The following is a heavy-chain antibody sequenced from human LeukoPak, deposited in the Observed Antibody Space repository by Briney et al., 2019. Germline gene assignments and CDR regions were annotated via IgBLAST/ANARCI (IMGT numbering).Heavy chain of an antibody. Sequence: GGSLRLSCAASGFTFSSYAMSWVRQAPGKGLEWVSAISGSGGSTYYADSVKGRFTISRDNSKSTLYLQMNSLRVEDTAVYYCARIPVVAATRYGMDVWGQGTTVTVSS. CDR2: ISGSGGST. V-gene: IGHV3-23*01. CDR3: ARIPVVAATRYGMDV. CDR1: GFTFSSYA. J-gene: IGHJ6*02. D-gene: IGHD2-15*01.